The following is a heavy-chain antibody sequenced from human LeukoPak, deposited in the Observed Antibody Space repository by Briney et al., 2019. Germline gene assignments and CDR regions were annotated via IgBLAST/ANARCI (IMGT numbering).Heavy chain of an antibody. CDR2: IWSDGSNR. V-gene: IGHV3-33*01. Sequence: GGSLRPSCAASGFIFSHYGMHWVRQAPGKGLEWVAVIWSDGSNRFYAGSVKGRFTISRDNSQNTVFLQMNSLRVEDTAMYYCARDAQRGFDYSNSLEYWGHGTLVTASS. CDR3: ARDAQRGFDYSNSLEY. D-gene: IGHD4-11*01. J-gene: IGHJ4*01. CDR1: GFIFSHYG.